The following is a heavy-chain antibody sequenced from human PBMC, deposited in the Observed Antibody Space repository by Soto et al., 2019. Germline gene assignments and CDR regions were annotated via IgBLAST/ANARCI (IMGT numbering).Heavy chain of an antibody. V-gene: IGHV1-8*01. CDR3: AIIAKFGSLNWFDH. D-gene: IGHD3-16*01. Sequence: ASVKVSCKASGYSFTNNDVSWVRQATGQGLEWMGWMNPGSGDTGYAQKFQGRVTMTRDIYTATAYMELSRLRSEQKDKYYCAIIAKFGSLNWFDHWCQGTVVTVSS. J-gene: IGHJ5*02. CDR1: GYSFTNND. CDR2: MNPGSGDT.